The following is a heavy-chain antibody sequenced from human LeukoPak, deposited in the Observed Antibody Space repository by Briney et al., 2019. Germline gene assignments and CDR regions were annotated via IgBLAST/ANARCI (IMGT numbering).Heavy chain of an antibody. CDR3: ARGGTMVRAATVLY. Sequence: GGSLRLSCAASGFTFSSYWMHWVRQAPGKGLVWVSGINSDGSSTSYADSVKGRFTISRDNAKNTLYLQMNSLRAEDTAVYYCARGGTMVRAATVLYWGQGTLVTVSS. D-gene: IGHD3-10*01. CDR1: GFTFSSYW. V-gene: IGHV3-74*01. CDR2: INSDGSST. J-gene: IGHJ4*02.